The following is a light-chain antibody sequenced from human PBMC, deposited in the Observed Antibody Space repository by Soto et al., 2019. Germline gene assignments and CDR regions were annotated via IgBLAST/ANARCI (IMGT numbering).Light chain of an antibody. CDR3: QQYGSSPVT. J-gene: IGKJ4*01. CDR1: QSVSSSY. V-gene: IGKV3-20*01. CDR2: DAS. Sequence: DIVLTQSPVTMSLSPGEGATLSCRASQSVSSSYLAWYQQKPGQAPRLLIYDASSRATGIPDRFGGSGSGTDFTLTISRLEPEDFAVYYCQQYGSSPVTFGGGTKVDIK.